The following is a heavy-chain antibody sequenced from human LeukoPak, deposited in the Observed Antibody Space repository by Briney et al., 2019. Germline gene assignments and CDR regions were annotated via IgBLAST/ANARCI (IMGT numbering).Heavy chain of an antibody. Sequence: SETLSLTCTVSGGSISSGSYYWSWIRQPAGKGLEWIGRIYTSGSTTYNPSLKSRVTISVEASKNQFSLKLSSVTAADTAVYYCARHWIAVAHFDYWGQGTLVTVSS. V-gene: IGHV4-61*02. D-gene: IGHD6-19*01. CDR1: GGSISSGSYY. CDR3: ARHWIAVAHFDY. CDR2: IYTSGST. J-gene: IGHJ4*02.